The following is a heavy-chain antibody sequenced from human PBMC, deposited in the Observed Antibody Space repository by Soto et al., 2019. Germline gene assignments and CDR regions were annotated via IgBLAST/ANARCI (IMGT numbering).Heavy chain of an antibody. J-gene: IGHJ4*02. CDR2: IFPDDSDA. CDR3: FRGGVTSRTFDF. CDR1: AYIIKTYL. D-gene: IGHD3-16*01. Sequence: GESLKISCKASAYIIKTYLIGWVRQMPGQGLEWMGIIFPDDSDARYSPSFQVYVTISVDKSISTAYVQWSSLKASDSAIYYCFRGGVTSRTFDFWRQATLVTVS. V-gene: IGHV5-51*01.